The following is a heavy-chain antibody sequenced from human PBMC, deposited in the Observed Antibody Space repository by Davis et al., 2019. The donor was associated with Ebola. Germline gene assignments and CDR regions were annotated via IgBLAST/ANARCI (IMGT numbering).Heavy chain of an antibody. J-gene: IGHJ4*02. D-gene: IGHD3-16*01. CDR1: GYTFTGYY. Sequence: ASVKVSCKASGYTFTGYYMHWVRQAPGQGLEWMGWINPNSGGTNYAQKFQGRVTMTRDTSISTAYMELSRLRSDDTAVYYCARVDTSRSLGFDYWGQGTLVTVSS. CDR2: INPNSGGT. V-gene: IGHV1-2*02. CDR3: ARVDTSRSLGFDY.